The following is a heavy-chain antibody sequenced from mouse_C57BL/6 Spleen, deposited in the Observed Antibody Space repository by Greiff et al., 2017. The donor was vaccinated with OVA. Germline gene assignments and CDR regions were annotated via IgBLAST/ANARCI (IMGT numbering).Heavy chain of an antibody. D-gene: IGHD1-1*01. Sequence: QVQLQQPGAELVKPGASVKLSCKASGYTFTSYWMTWVKQRPGQGLEWIGEIDPSDSYTNYNQKFKGKATLTVDTSSSTAYMQLSSLTSEDSAVYYCARARITTVVDYWGQGTTLTVSS. CDR1: GYTFTSYW. V-gene: IGHV1-50*01. CDR2: IDPSDSYT. CDR3: ARARITTVVDY. J-gene: IGHJ2*01.